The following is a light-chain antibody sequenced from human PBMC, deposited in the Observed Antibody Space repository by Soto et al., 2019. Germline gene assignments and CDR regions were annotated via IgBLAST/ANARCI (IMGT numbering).Light chain of an antibody. CDR3: QSYDSSLTLYV. Sequence: QSVLTQPPSVSGAPGQRVTISCTGSSSNIGAGYDVHWYQQLPGTAPKLLIYGNNNRPSGVPDRFSGSKSGTSASLAITGLQAEDEADYYCQSYDSSLTLYVFGTGTKLNVL. CDR1: SSNIGAGYD. V-gene: IGLV1-40*01. J-gene: IGLJ1*01. CDR2: GNN.